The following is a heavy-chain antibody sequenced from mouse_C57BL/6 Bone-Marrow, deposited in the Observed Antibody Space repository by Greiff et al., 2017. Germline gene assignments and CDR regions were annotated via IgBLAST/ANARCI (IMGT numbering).Heavy chain of an antibody. CDR2: ISSGGSYT. D-gene: IGHD1-1*01. J-gene: IGHJ2*01. V-gene: IGHV5-6*01. CDR1: GFTFSSYG. CDR3: ARQIVATSYYFDY. Sequence: VESGGDLVKPGGSLKLSCAASGFTFSSYGMSWVRQTPDKRLEWVATISSGGSYTYYPDSVKGRFTISRDNAKNTLYLQMSSLKSEDTAMYYCARQIVATSYYFDYWGQGTTLTVSS.